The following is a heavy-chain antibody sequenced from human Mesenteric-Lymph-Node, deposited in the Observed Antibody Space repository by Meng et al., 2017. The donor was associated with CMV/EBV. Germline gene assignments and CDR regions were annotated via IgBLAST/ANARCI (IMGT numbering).Heavy chain of an antibody. D-gene: IGHD2-2*02. CDR1: GGSFSGYY. V-gene: IGHV4-34*01. CDR3: ARGGGSDIVVVPAAIKYYYGMDV. Sequence: SETLSLTCAVYGGSFSGYYWSWIRQPPGKGLEWIGEINHSGSTNYNPSLKSRVTISVDTSKNQFSLKLSSVTAADTAVYYCARGGGSDIVVVPAAIKYYYGMDVWGQGTTVTVSS. J-gene: IGHJ6*02. CDR2: INHSGST.